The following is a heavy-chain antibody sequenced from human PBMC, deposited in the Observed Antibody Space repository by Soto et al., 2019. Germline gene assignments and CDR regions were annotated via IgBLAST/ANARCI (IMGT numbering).Heavy chain of an antibody. V-gene: IGHV2-70*04. CDR1: GFSLSTTGMR. D-gene: IGHD6-19*01. Sequence: SGPTLVNPTQTLTLTCTFSGFSLSTTGMRVTWIRQPPGKALEWLARIDWDDGKFYNTSLKTRLTISKDTFKNQVVLTMTNMDPVDTATYYCARMPYNSGYYGMDVWGQGTTVTVSS. J-gene: IGHJ6*02. CDR2: IDWDDGK. CDR3: ARMPYNSGYYGMDV.